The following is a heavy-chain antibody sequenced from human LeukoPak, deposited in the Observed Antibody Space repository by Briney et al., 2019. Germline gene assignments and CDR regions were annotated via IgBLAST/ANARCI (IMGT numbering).Heavy chain of an antibody. CDR3: ALSGSYYVYDP. J-gene: IGHJ5*02. D-gene: IGHD1-26*01. CDR2: ISPSGGST. V-gene: IGHV1-46*01. CDR1: GYTFTSNY. Sequence: GASVKVSCKAFGYTFTSNYMHWVRQAPGQGPEWMGVISPSGGSTTYAQKFQGRVTLTRDMSTSTDYLELSSLRSEDTAVYYCALSGSYYVYDPWGQGTLVTVSS.